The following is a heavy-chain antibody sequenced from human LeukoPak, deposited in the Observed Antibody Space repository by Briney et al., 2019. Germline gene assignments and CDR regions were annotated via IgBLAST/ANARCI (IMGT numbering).Heavy chain of an antibody. Sequence: GGSLRLSCAASGFNFRSYAMHWVRQAPGKGLVWVSRINTDGSSTNYADSVKGRFTISRDNAKNTLYLQMNSLRAEDTAVYYCARDLGWYFDLWGRGTLVTVSS. CDR2: INTDGSST. V-gene: IGHV3-74*01. CDR3: ARDLGWYFDL. J-gene: IGHJ2*01. CDR1: GFNFRSYA.